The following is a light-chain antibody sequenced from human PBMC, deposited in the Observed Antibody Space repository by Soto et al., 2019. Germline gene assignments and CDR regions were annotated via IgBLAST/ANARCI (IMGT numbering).Light chain of an antibody. CDR1: SSDFGGYNY. V-gene: IGLV2-14*03. J-gene: IGLJ1*01. CDR2: DVS. Sequence: QSVLTQPASVSGSPGQSIAISCTGTSSDFGGYNYVSWYQQHPGKAPKLMIYDVSNRPSGVSNRFSGSKSGNTASLTISGLQAEDEADYYCCSYTTSSTYVFGTGTKVTVL. CDR3: CSYTTSSTYV.